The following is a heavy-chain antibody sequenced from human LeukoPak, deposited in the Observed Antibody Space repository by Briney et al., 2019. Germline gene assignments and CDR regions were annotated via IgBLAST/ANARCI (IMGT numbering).Heavy chain of an antibody. J-gene: IGHJ4*02. V-gene: IGHV1-18*01. Sequence: GASVKVSCKASGYTFSSYSINWVRQAPGQGLEWMGWISTYNGNTNYAQKLQGRVTMTTDTSTSTAYMELRSLRSDDTAVYYCANDRWRADSSSFDNWGQGTLVTVSS. D-gene: IGHD6-6*01. CDR2: ISTYNGNT. CDR1: GYTFSSYS. CDR3: ANDRWRADSSSFDN.